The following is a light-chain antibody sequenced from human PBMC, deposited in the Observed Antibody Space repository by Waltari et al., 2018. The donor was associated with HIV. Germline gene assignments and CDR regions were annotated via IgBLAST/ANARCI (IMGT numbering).Light chain of an antibody. J-gene: IGLJ1*01. CDR2: EVT. CDR3: STYTSSSTYV. Sequence: QSALTQPAAVSGSPGQSITISCTGTISYVGDSMPVSWYQQRPGKAPKRMIYEVTYRPSGVSNRFSGSRSGNTASLTISGLQAEDEADYYCSTYTSSSTYVFGTGTKVTVL. V-gene: IGLV2-14*01. CDR1: ISYVGDSMP.